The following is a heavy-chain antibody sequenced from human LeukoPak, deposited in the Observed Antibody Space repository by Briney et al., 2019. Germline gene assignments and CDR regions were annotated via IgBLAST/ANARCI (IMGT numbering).Heavy chain of an antibody. CDR2: INHSGST. Sequence: PSETLSLTCAVYGGSFSGYYWSWIRQPPGKGLEWIGEINHSGSTNYNPSLKSRVTISVDTSRNQFYLKLSSVTAADTAVYYCARGPLYYYGSGSYLVYFDYWGQGTLVTVSS. V-gene: IGHV4-34*01. D-gene: IGHD3-10*01. J-gene: IGHJ4*02. CDR3: ARGPLYYYGSGSYLVYFDY. CDR1: GGSFSGYY.